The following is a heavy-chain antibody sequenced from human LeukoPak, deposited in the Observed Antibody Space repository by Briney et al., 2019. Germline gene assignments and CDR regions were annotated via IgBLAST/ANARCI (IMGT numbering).Heavy chain of an antibody. CDR2: IYYSGST. V-gene: IGHV4-30-4*08. Sequence: SETLPLTCTVSGGSISSGDYYWSWIRQPPGKGLEWIGYIYYSGSTYYNPSLKSRVTISVDTSKNQFSLKLSSATAADTAVYYCARERVGIFGVVMYHDAFDIWGQGTMVTVSS. CDR1: GGSISSGDYY. CDR3: ARERVGIFGVVMYHDAFDI. D-gene: IGHD3-3*01. J-gene: IGHJ3*02.